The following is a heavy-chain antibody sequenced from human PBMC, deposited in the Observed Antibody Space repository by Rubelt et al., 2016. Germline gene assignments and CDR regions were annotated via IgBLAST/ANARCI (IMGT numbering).Heavy chain of an antibody. CDR2: IYHSGST. V-gene: IGHV4-4*02. Sequence: LEWIGEIYHSGSTNYNPSLKSRVTISVDKSKNQFSLKLTPVTAADTAIYYCARQKYGGSYADYWGQGTLVTVSS. J-gene: IGHJ4*02. CDR3: ARQKYGGSYADY. D-gene: IGHD1-26*01.